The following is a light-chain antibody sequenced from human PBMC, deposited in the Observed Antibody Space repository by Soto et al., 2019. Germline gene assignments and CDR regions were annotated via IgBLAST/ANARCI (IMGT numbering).Light chain of an antibody. Sequence: EIVMTQSPATLSVSPGERATLSCRASQSVSSNLAWYQQKPGQAPRLLIYGAFIRATGISARFSGSGSGIEFTLTINSLQSEDFAVYYCHQYNKWPPAYTFGQGTRLEI. CDR2: GAF. J-gene: IGKJ2*01. CDR1: QSVSSN. V-gene: IGKV3D-15*01. CDR3: HQYNKWPPAYT.